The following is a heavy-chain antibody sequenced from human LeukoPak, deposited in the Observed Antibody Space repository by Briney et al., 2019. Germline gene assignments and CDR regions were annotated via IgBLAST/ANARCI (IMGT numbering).Heavy chain of an antibody. CDR2: IYYSGST. CDR3: ARAPRFDP. CDR1: GGSISSGDYY. J-gene: IGHJ5*02. Sequence: SETLSLTCTVSGGSISSGDYYWSWIRQPPGKGLEWIGYIYYSGSTYYNPSLKSRVTISVDTSKNRFSLTLSSVTAADTAVYYCARAPRFDPWGQGTLVTVSS. V-gene: IGHV4-30-4*01.